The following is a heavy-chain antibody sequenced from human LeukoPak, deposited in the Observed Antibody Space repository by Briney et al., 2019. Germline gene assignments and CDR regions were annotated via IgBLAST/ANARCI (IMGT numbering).Heavy chain of an antibody. V-gene: IGHV1-58*01. J-gene: IGHJ4*02. D-gene: IGHD6-19*01. CDR2: IVVGSGIT. CDR1: GFTFTSSA. Sequence: ASVKVSCKASGFTFTSSAVQWVRQARGQRLEWIGWIVVGSGITNYAQKFQERVTITRDMSTSTAYMELSSLRSEDTAVYYCAAGSKEQWLTFDYWGQGTLVTVSS. CDR3: AAGSKEQWLTFDY.